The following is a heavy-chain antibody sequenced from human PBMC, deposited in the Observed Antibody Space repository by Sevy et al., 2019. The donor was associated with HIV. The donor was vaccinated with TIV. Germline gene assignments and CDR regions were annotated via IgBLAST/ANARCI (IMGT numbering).Heavy chain of an antibody. D-gene: IGHD3-22*01. J-gene: IGHJ4*02. CDR1: GYTLSDLS. CDR2: FDPEDGEK. V-gene: IGHV1-24*01. CDR3: ATLEYFYDTSGYSSGDY. Sequence: ASVKVSCKVSGYTLSDLSMYWVRQAPGKGLEWMGGFDPEDGEKIYAQKFQGRVTMTEDTSTDTTYMELSSLRSEDTAVYYCATLEYFYDTSGYSSGDYWGQGTLVTVSS.